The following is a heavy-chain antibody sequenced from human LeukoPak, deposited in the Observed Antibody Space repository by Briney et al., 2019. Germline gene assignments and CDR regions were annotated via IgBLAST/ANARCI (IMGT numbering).Heavy chain of an antibody. CDR1: GYTFTSYY. CDR3: AKDQRTYYYDSSGYYEGY. J-gene: IGHJ4*02. D-gene: IGHD3-22*01. V-gene: IGHV1-46*01. CDR2: INPSGGST. Sequence: ASVKVSCKASGYTFTSYYMHWVRQAPGQGLKWMGIINPSGGSTSYAQKFQGRVTMTRDTSTSTVYMELSSLRSEDTAVYYCAKDQRTYYYDSSGYYEGYWGQGTLVTVSS.